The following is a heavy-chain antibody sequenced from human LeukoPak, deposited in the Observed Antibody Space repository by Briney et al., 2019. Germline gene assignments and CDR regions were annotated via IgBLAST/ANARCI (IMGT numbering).Heavy chain of an antibody. CDR2: INSDGSGT. V-gene: IGHV3-74*01. J-gene: IGHJ4*02. CDR3: AGDLIAAAAFDY. Sequence: PGGSLRLSCAASGFTFNNAWMNWVRQAPGKGLVWVSRINSDGSGTSYADSVKGRFTISRDNAKNTLYLQMNSLRAEDTAVYYCAGDLIAAAAFDYWGQGTLVTVSS. D-gene: IGHD6-13*01. CDR1: GFTFNNAW.